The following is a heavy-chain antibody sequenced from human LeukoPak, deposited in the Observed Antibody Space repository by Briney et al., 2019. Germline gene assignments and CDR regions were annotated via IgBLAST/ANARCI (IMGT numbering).Heavy chain of an antibody. D-gene: IGHD5-12*01. J-gene: IGHJ3*02. Sequence: SETLSLTCTVSGGSISSYYWSWIRQPPGKGLEWIGYIYYSGSTNYNPSLKSRVTISVDTSKNQFSLKLSSVTAADTAVYYCARHLTAEYSGYDDDAFDIWGQGTMVNVSS. CDR3: ARHLTAEYSGYDDDAFDI. CDR2: IYYSGST. V-gene: IGHV4-59*08. CDR1: GGSISSYY.